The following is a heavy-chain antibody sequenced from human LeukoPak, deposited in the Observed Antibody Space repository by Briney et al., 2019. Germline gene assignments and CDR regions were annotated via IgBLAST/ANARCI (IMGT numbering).Heavy chain of an antibody. V-gene: IGHV3-74*01. CDR1: GFTFSSYW. CDR2: INSDGSST. J-gene: IGHJ4*02. CDR3: ARRDYGSGSFFGIDY. Sequence: GGSLRLSCAASGFTFSSYWMHWVRQAPGKGLVRVSRINSDGSSTNYADSVKGRFTISRDNARNSLYLQMNSLRDEDTAVYYCARRDYGSGSFFGIDYWGQGTLVTVSS. D-gene: IGHD3-10*01.